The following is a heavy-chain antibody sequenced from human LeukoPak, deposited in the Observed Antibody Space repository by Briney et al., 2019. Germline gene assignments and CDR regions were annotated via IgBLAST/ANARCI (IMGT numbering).Heavy chain of an antibody. J-gene: IGHJ4*02. CDR2: IYYSGST. CDR3: ARGHDYKSTYFDK. D-gene: IGHD5-12*01. V-gene: IGHV4-39*07. CDR1: GGSISSSSYY. Sequence: SETLSLTCTVSGGSISSSSYYWGWIRQPPGKGLEWIVSIYYSGSTYYNPSLKSRVTISVDTSKNQFSLKLTSVTAADTAVYYCARGHDYKSTYFDKWGQGTLVTVSS.